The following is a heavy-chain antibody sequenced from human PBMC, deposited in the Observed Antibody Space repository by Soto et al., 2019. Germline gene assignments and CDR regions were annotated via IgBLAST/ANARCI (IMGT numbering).Heavy chain of an antibody. CDR1: GFTFSSYA. V-gene: IGHV3-30-3*01. J-gene: IGHJ1*01. CDR2: ISYDGSNK. Sequence: QVQLVESGGGVVQPGRSLRLSCAASGFTFSSYAMHWVRQAPGKGLEWVAVISYDGSNKYYADSVKGRFTISRDNSKKPLYLQMNSLRAEDTAVYYCARGDHSSSWYLAPAEYFQHWGQGTLVTVSS. CDR3: ARGDHSSSWYLAPAEYFQH. D-gene: IGHD6-13*01.